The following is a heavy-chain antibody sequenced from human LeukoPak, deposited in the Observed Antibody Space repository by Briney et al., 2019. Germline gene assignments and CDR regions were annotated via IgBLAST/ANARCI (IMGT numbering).Heavy chain of an antibody. CDR1: GFTFSSYW. Sequence: PGGSLRRSCAASGFTFSSYWMHWVRQAPGKGLVWVSRINSDGSSTSYADSVKGRFTISRDNAKNTLYLQMNSLRAEDTAVYYCACIAVAGTGSDYWGQGTPVTVSS. CDR3: ACIAVAGTGSDY. J-gene: IGHJ4*02. V-gene: IGHV3-74*01. D-gene: IGHD6-19*01. CDR2: INSDGSST.